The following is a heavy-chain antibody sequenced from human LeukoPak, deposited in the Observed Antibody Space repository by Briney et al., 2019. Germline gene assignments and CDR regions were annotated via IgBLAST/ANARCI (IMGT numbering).Heavy chain of an antibody. CDR2: INPNSGGT. CDR1: GYTFTGYC. Sequence: ASVKVSCKASGYTFTGYCMHWVRQAPGQGLEWMGWINPNSGGTNYAQKFQGRVTMTRDTSISTAYMELSRLRSDDTAVYYCARVPSGYSGYDPNWFDPWGQGTLVTVSS. V-gene: IGHV1-2*02. CDR3: ARVPSGYSGYDPNWFDP. J-gene: IGHJ5*02. D-gene: IGHD5-12*01.